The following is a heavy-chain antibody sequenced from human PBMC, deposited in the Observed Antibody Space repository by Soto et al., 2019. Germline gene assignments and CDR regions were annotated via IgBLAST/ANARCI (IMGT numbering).Heavy chain of an antibody. CDR1: GFTFSSYA. Sequence: QVQLVESGGGVVQPGRSLRLSCAASGFTFSSYAMHWVRQAPGKGLEWVAVISYDGSNKYYADSVKGRITISRDNSKNTLYLQLHSLRAEDTAVYYCAREGKGGYVWGSYRYAPKDGGMDVWGQGTTVTVSS. CDR3: AREGKGGYVWGSYRYAPKDGGMDV. J-gene: IGHJ6*02. V-gene: IGHV3-30-3*01. D-gene: IGHD3-16*02. CDR2: ISYDGSNK.